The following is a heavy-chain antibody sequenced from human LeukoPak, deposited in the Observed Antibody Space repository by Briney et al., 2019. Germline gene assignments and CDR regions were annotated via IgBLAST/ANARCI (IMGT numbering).Heavy chain of an antibody. CDR1: GFTVSSNS. CDR3: ARRAGAYLHPYDY. D-gene: IGHD4/OR15-4a*01. Sequence: SGGSLRLSCTVSGFTVSSNSMSWVRPAPGEGTELVSFIYSDNTHYSDSVKGRFTISRDNSKNTLYLQMNSLRAEDTAVYYCARRAGAYLHPYDYWGQGTLVTVSS. V-gene: IGHV3-53*01. CDR2: IYSDNT. J-gene: IGHJ4*02.